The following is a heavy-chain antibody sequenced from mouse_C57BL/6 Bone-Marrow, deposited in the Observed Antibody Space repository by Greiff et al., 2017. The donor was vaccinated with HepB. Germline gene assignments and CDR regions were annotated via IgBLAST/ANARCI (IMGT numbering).Heavy chain of an antibody. V-gene: IGHV1-15*01. CDR2: IDPETGGT. CDR3: TRALITTVVEGFDY. J-gene: IGHJ2*01. Sequence: QVQLQQSGAELVRPGASVTLSCKASGYTFTDYEMHWVKQTPVHGLEWIGAIDPETGGTAYNQKFKGKAILTADKSSSTAYMELRSLTSEDSAVYYCTRALITTVVEGFDYWGQGTTLTVSS. CDR1: GYTFTDYE. D-gene: IGHD1-1*01.